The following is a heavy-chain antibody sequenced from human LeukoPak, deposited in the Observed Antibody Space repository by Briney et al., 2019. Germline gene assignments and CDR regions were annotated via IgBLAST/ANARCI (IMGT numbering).Heavy chain of an antibody. D-gene: IGHD1-1*01. Sequence: PGGYLRLASAASGFTFSSYAMSWVRQAPGKGLEWVSAISGSGGSTYYADSVKGRFTISRDNSKNTLYLQMNSLSAEDTAVYYCARVTTGTPTVGDYWGQGTLVTVSS. CDR2: ISGSGGST. V-gene: IGHV3-23*01. CDR1: GFTFSSYA. J-gene: IGHJ4*02. CDR3: ARVTTGTPTVGDY.